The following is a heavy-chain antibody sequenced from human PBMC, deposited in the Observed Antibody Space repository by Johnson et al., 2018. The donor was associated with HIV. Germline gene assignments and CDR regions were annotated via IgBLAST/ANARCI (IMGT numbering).Heavy chain of an antibody. CDR2: IKQDGSEK. CDR1: GFTFSSYW. CDR3: ATFGGGSFHAFDI. J-gene: IGHJ3*02. Sequence: VQLVESGGGLVQPGGSLRLSCAASGFTFSSYWMSWVRQAPGKGLEWVANIKQDGSEKYYVDSVKGRFTISRDNAKNSLYLQMNSLRAEDTAVYYCATFGGGSFHAFDIWGQGTMVTVSS. V-gene: IGHV3-7*05. D-gene: IGHD1-26*01.